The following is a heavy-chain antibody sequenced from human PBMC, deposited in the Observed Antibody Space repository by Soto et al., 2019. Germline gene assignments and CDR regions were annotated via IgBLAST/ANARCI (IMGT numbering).Heavy chain of an antibody. CDR3: ATQDFRGTSGTT. D-gene: IGHD1-1*01. V-gene: IGHV3-23*01. CDR1: GFSFDRYA. CDR2: INCAGGNI. Sequence: GGSLRLSCAASGFSFDRYAMGWVRQTPGAGLDWVSVINCAGGNIHYADFVEGRFTISRDNSKNTLYLQMNNLRVEDTAVYHCATQDFRGTSGTTWGQGTQVTVSS. J-gene: IGHJ4*02.